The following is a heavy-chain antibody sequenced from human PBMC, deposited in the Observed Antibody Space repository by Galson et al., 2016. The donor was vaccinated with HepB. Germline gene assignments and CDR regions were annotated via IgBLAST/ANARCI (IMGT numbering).Heavy chain of an antibody. CDR1: GFTFSSFA. Sequence: SLRLSCAGSGFTFSSFAMSWVRQAPGKGLEWVATISYDGTNKYYADSVKGRFTISRDNSENTLYLQMNSLRVEDTAVYYCARNYYDTVGRFDQWGQGTLVTVSS. V-gene: IGHV3-30-3*01. J-gene: IGHJ4*02. CDR2: ISYDGTNK. D-gene: IGHD3-22*01. CDR3: ARNYYDTVGRFDQ.